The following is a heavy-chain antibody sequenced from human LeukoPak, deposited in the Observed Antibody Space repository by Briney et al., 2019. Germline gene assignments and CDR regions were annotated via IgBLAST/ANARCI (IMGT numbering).Heavy chain of an antibody. CDR1: GFTFSTYW. J-gene: IGHJ4*02. V-gene: IGHV3-20*04. D-gene: IGHD5-12*01. Sequence: GGSLRLSCAASGFTFSTYWMTWVRQAPGKGLEWVSGINWNGGSTGYADSVKGRFTISRDNAKNSLYLQMNSLRAEDTALYYCARVDSGYSGYDGFYYFDYWGQGTLVTVSS. CDR3: ARVDSGYSGYDGFYYFDY. CDR2: INWNGGST.